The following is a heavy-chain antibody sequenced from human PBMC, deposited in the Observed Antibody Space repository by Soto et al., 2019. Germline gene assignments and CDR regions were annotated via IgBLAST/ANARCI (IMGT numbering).Heavy chain of an antibody. CDR2: IRSKAYGGTT. CDR1: GFTFGDYA. Sequence: PGGSLRLSCTASGFTFGDYAMSWFRQAPGKGLEWVGFIRSKAYGGTTEYAASVKGRFTISRDDSKSIAYLQMNSLKTEDTAVYYCTRDKRGYDSSGYFVVYCDYWGQGTLVTVSS. V-gene: IGHV3-49*03. J-gene: IGHJ4*02. D-gene: IGHD3-22*01. CDR3: TRDKRGYDSSGYFVVYCDY.